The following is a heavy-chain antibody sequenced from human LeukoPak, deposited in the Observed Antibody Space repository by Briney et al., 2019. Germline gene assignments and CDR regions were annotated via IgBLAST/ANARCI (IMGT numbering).Heavy chain of an antibody. D-gene: IGHD3-22*01. Sequence: SETLSLTCTVSGGSICSYYWSWIRQPPGKGLEWIACISYSGSTKYNPSLKSRVTISVDTSKNQLSLKLSSVTAADTAVYYCAREPGFDSSGYLNWFDPWGQGTLVTVSS. CDR3: AREPGFDSSGYLNWFDP. CDR1: GGSICSYY. CDR2: ISYSGST. J-gene: IGHJ5*02. V-gene: IGHV4-59*01.